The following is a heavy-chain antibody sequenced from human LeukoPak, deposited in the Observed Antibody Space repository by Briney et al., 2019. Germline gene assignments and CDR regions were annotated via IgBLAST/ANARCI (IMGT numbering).Heavy chain of an antibody. D-gene: IGHD6-19*01. CDR1: GFTFSSYG. J-gene: IGHJ6*03. V-gene: IGHV3-23*01. Sequence: PGGSLRLSCAASGFTFSSYGMSWVRQAPGKGLEWVSAISGSGGSTYYADSVKGRFTISRDNSKNTLYLQMNSLRAEDTAVYYCAKDFEDSCGWYLTVYYYYYMDVWGKGTTVTVSS. CDR3: AKDFEDSCGWYLTVYYYYYMDV. CDR2: ISGSGGST.